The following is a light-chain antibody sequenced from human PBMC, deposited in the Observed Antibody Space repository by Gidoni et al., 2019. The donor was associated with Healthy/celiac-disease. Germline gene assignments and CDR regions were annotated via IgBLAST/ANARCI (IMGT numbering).Light chain of an antibody. CDR1: QSVSSY. V-gene: IGKV3-11*01. CDR2: DAS. J-gene: IGKJ4*01. CDR3: QQRSNWHPLT. Sequence: EIVLTQSPATLSLSPGERATLSCRASQSVSSYLAWYQQKPGQAPRLLIYDASNRATGIPARFSGSGSGTDFTLTISSREPEDFAVYYCQQRSNWHPLTFGGXTKVEIK.